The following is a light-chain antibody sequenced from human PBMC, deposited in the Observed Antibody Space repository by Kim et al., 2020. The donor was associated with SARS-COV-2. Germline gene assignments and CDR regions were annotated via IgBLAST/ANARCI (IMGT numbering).Light chain of an antibody. CDR2: EVS. V-gene: IGLV2-18*02. CDR3: SSYTTRSTWV. J-gene: IGLJ3*02. Sequence: QSALTQPPSVSGSPGQSVTISCTETSSDVGSYNRVSWYQQPPGTAPKLIIYEVSNRPSGVPDRFSGSKSGNTASLTISGLQAEDEADYYCSSYTTRSTWVFGGGTKVTVL. CDR1: SSDVGSYNR.